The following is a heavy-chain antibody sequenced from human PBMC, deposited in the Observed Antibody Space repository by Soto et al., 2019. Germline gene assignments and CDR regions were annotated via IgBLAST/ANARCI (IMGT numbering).Heavy chain of an antibody. Sequence: PGESLKISCKGSGYSFASYWIGWVRQMPGKGLEWMGIIYPGDSDTRYSPSFQGQVTISADKSISTAYLQWSSLKASDTAMYYCARPDSSSGWYGTGDYYGMDVWGQGTTVTVSS. D-gene: IGHD6-19*01. CDR3: ARPDSSSGWYGTGDYYGMDV. J-gene: IGHJ6*02. CDR1: GYSFASYW. V-gene: IGHV5-51*01. CDR2: IYPGDSDT.